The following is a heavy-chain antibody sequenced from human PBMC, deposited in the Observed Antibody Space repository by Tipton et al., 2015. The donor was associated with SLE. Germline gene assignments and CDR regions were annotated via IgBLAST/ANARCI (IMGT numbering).Heavy chain of an antibody. J-gene: IGHJ4*02. CDR3: ARGSSWPQGY. D-gene: IGHD6-13*01. CDR2: ISYDGSNK. Sequence: SLRLSCAASGFTFSSYAMHWVRQAPGKGLEWVAVISYDGSNKYYADSVKGRFTISRDNSKNTLYLQMNSLRAEDTAVYYCARGSSWPQGYWGQGTLVTVSS. V-gene: IGHV3-30-3*01. CDR1: GFTFSSYA.